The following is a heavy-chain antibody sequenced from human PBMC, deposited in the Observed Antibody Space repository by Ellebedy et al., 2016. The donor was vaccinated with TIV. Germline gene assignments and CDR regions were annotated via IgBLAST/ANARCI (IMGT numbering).Heavy chain of an antibody. J-gene: IGHJ4*02. CDR3: AKNRYGDYVVYFDC. CDR2: ISGSGDRT. Sequence: GESLKISCEASGFTFSSYAMSWVRQAPGKGLEWVSAISGSGDRTYYVDSVKGRFTISRDNSKNTLYLQMNSLRAEDTAVYYCAKNRYGDYVVYFDCWGQGALVTVSS. D-gene: IGHD4-17*01. CDR1: GFTFSSYA. V-gene: IGHV3-23*01.